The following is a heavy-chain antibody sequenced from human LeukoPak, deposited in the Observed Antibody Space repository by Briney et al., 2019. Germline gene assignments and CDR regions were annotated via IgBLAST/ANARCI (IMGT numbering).Heavy chain of an antibody. V-gene: IGHV3-7*01. Sequence: GGSLRLSCAASGFTFNKSWMSWVRQAPGKGPEWLANIKEDGTQKYYVDSVRGRSTISRDNAENSLYLQMNSLRDEDTAVYYCAKTGERDYWGRGTLVTVSS. J-gene: IGHJ4*02. CDR1: GFTFNKSW. CDR3: AKTGERDY. D-gene: IGHD7-27*01. CDR2: IKEDGTQK.